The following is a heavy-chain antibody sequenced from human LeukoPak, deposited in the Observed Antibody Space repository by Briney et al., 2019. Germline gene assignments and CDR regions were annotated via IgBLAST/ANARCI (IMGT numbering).Heavy chain of an antibody. Sequence: SETLSLTCTVSGVSISSYYWSWVRQPPGKGLEWVGYIYYSGSTNYNPSLKSRVTISVDPSKNQFSLKLSSVTAADTAVYYCARGWAYHCSSTSCYSRSWFDHWGQGTLVTVS. D-gene: IGHD2-2*01. CDR1: GVSISSYY. CDR3: ARGWAYHCSSTSCYSRSWFDH. CDR2: IYYSGST. J-gene: IGHJ5*02. V-gene: IGHV4-59*08.